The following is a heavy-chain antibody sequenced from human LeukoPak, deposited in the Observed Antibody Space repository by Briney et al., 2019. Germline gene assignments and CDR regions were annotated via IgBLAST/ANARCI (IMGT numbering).Heavy chain of an antibody. D-gene: IGHD7-27*01. V-gene: IGHV1-8*03. J-gene: IGHJ3*02. CDR1: GYTFTGYY. Sequence: GASVKVSCKASGYTFTGYYMHWVRQAPGQGLEWMGWMNPNSGNTGYAQKFQGRVTITRNTSISTAYMELSSLRSEDTAVYYCARVSGLDAFDIWGQGTMVTVSS. CDR2: MNPNSGNT. CDR3: ARVSGLDAFDI.